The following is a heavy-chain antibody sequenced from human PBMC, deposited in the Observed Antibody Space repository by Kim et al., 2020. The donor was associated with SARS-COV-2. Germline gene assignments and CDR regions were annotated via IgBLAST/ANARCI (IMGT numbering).Heavy chain of an antibody. D-gene: IGHD4-17*01. CDR2: IWYDGSNK. CDR3: ARDGGHGDGDYVP. V-gene: IGHV3-33*01. CDR1: GFTFSSYG. J-gene: IGHJ5*02. Sequence: GGSLRLSCAASGFTFSSYGMHWVRQAPGKGLEWVAVIWYDGSNKYYADSVKGRFTISRDNSKNTLYLQMNSLRAEDTAVYYCARDGGHGDGDYVPWGQGTLVTVSS.